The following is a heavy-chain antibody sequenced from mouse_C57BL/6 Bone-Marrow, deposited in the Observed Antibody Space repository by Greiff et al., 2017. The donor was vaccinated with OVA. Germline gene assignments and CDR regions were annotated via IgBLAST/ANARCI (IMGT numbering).Heavy chain of an antibody. D-gene: IGHD1-1*01. J-gene: IGHJ1*03. CDR1: GFTFSDYY. Sequence: EVKLMESEGGLVQPGSSMKLSCTASGFTFSDYYMAWVRQVPEKGLEWVANINYDGSSTYYLDSLKSRFIISRDNAKNILYLQMSSLKSEDTATYYCARSFITTVNWYFDVWGTGTTVTVSS. CDR3: ARSFITTVNWYFDV. V-gene: IGHV5-16*01. CDR2: INYDGSST.